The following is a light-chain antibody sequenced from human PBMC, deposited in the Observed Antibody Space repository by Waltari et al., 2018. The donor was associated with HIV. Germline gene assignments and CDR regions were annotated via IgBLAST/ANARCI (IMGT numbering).Light chain of an antibody. J-gene: IGLJ2*01. CDR3: QSYDSSLSSWI. CDR2: GNT. CDR1: PPTLGPPFV. Sequence: QSVLTQPPSLSGAPRQRVTISCTPSPPTLGPPFVVHCYPQSPGKAPKLLIHGNTLRPSGVPDRFSASTSGSSASLAITGLHLEDEATYYCQSYDSSLSSWIFGGGTKLTVL. V-gene: IGLV1-40*01.